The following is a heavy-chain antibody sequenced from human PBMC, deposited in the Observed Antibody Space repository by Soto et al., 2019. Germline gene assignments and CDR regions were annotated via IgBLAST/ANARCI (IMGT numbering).Heavy chain of an antibody. CDR1: GYPFIKYG. D-gene: IGHD4-17*01. J-gene: IGHJ5*02. CDR3: ATSYGTGFDP. V-gene: IGHV1-18*04. CDR2: IKVNSGYT. Sequence: QLQLVQSAAEVKKPGASVRVSCKAYGYPFIKYGISWIRQAPEQGLEWMGWIKVNSGYTNYAQKFQGRVTMTADTSSDTAFMELRSLRLDYTAVYFCATSYGTGFDPWGQGTLVSVSS.